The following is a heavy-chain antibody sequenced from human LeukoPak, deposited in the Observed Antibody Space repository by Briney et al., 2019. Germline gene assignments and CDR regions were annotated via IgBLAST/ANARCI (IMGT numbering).Heavy chain of an antibody. Sequence: PGGSLRLSCAASGFTFSDYAMNWVRQPPGKGLEWVSAISGSGGTTHYADSVKGRFTISRDNSKNTLYLQMNSLRAEDTAVYYCARVKTFYYFDYWGQGTLVTVST. CDR2: ISGSGGTT. D-gene: IGHD2/OR15-2a*01. J-gene: IGHJ4*02. V-gene: IGHV3-23*01. CDR3: ARVKTFYYFDY. CDR1: GFTFSDYA.